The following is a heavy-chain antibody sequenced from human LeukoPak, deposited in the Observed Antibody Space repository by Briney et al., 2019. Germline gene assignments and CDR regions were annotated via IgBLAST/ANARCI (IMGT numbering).Heavy chain of an antibody. Sequence: GGSLRLSCAASGFTFSNYWMHWVRQAPGKGLVWVSRINLDGSSAAYADSVKGRFTISRDNAKNTLYLQMNSLSAEDTAVYYCASGFLSGRGVVGYWGQGTLVTVSS. D-gene: IGHD3-10*01. CDR1: GFTFSNYW. V-gene: IGHV3-74*01. J-gene: IGHJ4*02. CDR2: INLDGSSA. CDR3: ASGFLSGRGVVGY.